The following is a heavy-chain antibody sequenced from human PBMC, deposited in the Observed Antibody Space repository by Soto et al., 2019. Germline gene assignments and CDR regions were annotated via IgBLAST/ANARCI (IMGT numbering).Heavy chain of an antibody. D-gene: IGHD3-22*01. CDR1: GFTFSSYA. V-gene: IGHV3-23*01. CDR3: AKWGYYYVSSGYFSSLVY. J-gene: IGHJ4*02. Sequence: GGSLRLSCAASGFTFSSYAMSWVRQAPGKGLEWVSAISGSGGSTYYADSVKGRFTISRDNSKNTLYLQMNSLRAEDTAVYYCAKWGYYYVSSGYFSSLVYWGQGPLVTVSS. CDR2: ISGSGGST.